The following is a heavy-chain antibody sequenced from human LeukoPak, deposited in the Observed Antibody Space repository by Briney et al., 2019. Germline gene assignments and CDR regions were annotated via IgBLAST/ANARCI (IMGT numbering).Heavy chain of an antibody. CDR2: IYYSGST. J-gene: IGHJ5*02. D-gene: IGHD2-2*01. V-gene: IGHV4-59*01. CDR3: ARDLSYNWFDP. Sequence: SETLSLTYAVSGGSIRSYYWSWIRQPPGKGLEWIGYIYYSGSTNYNPSLKSRVTISVDTSKNQFSLKLSSVTAADTAVYYCARDLSYNWFDPWGQGTLVTVSS. CDR1: GGSIRSYY.